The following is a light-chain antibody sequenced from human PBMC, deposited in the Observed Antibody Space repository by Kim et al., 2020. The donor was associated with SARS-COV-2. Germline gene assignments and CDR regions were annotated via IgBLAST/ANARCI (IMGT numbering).Light chain of an antibody. J-gene: IGLJ1*01. Sequence: ALGHTGRLTWQGYSLRHSYAGWYQQKPGQAPQLVVCDENTRPAGIPVRCSGSSSGNTASVTITGAQAEDEADYYSHSRISSTKEYVFGTRTKVTVL. CDR1: SLRHSY. V-gene: IGLV3-19*01. CDR2: DEN. CDR3: HSRISSTKEYV.